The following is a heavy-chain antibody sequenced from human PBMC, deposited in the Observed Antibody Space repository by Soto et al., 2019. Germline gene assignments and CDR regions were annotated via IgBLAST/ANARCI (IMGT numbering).Heavy chain of an antibody. Sequence: GGSLRLSCAASGFTFSSYAMSWVRQAPGKGLEWVSAISGSGGSTYYADSVKGRFTISRDNSKNTLYLQMNSLRAEDTAVYYCAKSPTYYYGSGSYEVHWGQGTLVTVSS. J-gene: IGHJ4*02. CDR1: GFTFSSYA. CDR3: AKSPTYYYGSGSYEVH. CDR2: ISGSGGST. D-gene: IGHD3-10*01. V-gene: IGHV3-23*01.